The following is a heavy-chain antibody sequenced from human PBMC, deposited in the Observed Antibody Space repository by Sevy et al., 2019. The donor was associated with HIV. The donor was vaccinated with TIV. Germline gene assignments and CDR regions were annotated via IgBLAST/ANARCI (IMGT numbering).Heavy chain of an antibody. CDR1: GYTFTSYG. J-gene: IGHJ3*02. CDR3: ARGFPRLGATKGHAFDI. V-gene: IGHV1-18*01. Sequence: ASVKVSCKVSGYTFTSYGISWVRQAPGQGLEWMGWISAYNGNTNYAQRLQGRVTMTTDTSTSTAYMELRSLRSDDTAVYYCARGFPRLGATKGHAFDIWGQGTMVTVSS. D-gene: IGHD1-26*01. CDR2: ISAYNGNT.